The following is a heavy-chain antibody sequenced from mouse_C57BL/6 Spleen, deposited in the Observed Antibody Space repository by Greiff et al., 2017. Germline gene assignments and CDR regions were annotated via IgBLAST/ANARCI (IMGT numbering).Heavy chain of an antibody. V-gene: IGHV2-6-1*01. CDR3: ARHDDYYGSSSAWFAY. J-gene: IGHJ3*01. Sequence: VQVVESGPGLVAPSQSLSITCTVSGFSLTSYGVHWVRQPPGKGLEWLVVIWSDGSTTYNSAPKSRLSISKVNAKSQVFLKMNSVQTDDTAMYYGARHDDYYGSSSAWFAYWGQGTLVTVSA. CDR1: GFSLTSYG. D-gene: IGHD1-1*01. CDR2: IWSDGST.